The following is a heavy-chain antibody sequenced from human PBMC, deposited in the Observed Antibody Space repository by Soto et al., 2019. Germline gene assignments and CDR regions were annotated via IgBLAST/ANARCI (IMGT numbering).Heavy chain of an antibody. CDR2: VYAGGTT. Sequence: EVQLVESGGGLIQPGGSLRLSCAASGFTVSGNYMTWVRQAPGKGLEWVAGVYAGGTTFYADSVKGRFAISRDNSKNTLYLQLNNLRAEDTAVYYCATGGSQRWLQPGALDYWGQGTLVTVSS. V-gene: IGHV3-53*01. CDR3: ATGGSQRWLQPGALDY. D-gene: IGHD5-18*01. J-gene: IGHJ4*02. CDR1: GFTVSGNY.